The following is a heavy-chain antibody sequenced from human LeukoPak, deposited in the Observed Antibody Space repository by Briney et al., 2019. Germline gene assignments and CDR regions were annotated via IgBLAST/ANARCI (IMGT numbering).Heavy chain of an antibody. Sequence: SETLSLTCTVSGGSISSYYWTWIWQPPGKGLEWIGYIYYSGSTNYNPSLKSRVTISVDTSKNQFSLKLSSVTAADTAVYYCATQTTGSNWFDPWGQGTLVTVSS. CDR1: GGSISSYY. CDR2: IYYSGST. J-gene: IGHJ5*02. CDR3: ATQTTGSNWFDP. V-gene: IGHV4-59*08. D-gene: IGHD4-11*01.